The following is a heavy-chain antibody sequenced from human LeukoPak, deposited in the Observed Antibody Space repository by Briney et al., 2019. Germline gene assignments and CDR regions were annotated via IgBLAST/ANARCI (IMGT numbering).Heavy chain of an antibody. V-gene: IGHV4-34*01. D-gene: IGHD4-23*01. Sequence: KPSEALSLTCAVYGGSFSGYYWSWIRQPPGKGLEWIGEINHSGSTNYNPSLKSRVTISVDTSKNQFSLKLSSVTAADTAVYYCARAQTVAFPEGVDYWGQGTLVTVSS. CDR1: GGSFSGYY. CDR3: ARAQTVAFPEGVDY. J-gene: IGHJ4*02. CDR2: INHSGST.